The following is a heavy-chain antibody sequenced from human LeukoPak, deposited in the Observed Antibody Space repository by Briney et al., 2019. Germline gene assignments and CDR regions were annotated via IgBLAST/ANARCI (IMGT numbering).Heavy chain of an antibody. CDR3: VRYVKNGYDTPGFDY. D-gene: IGHD5-12*01. J-gene: IGHJ4*02. CDR1: GGSMSGYY. V-gene: IGHV4-4*07. CDR2: IYTSGST. Sequence: SETLSLTCTVSGGSMSGYYWSWVRQPAGKGLEWIGRIYTSGSTDFNPSLKSRVTMSVDTSKNQFSLKLSSVTAADTAVYYCVRYVKNGYDTPGFDYWGQGTLVTVSS.